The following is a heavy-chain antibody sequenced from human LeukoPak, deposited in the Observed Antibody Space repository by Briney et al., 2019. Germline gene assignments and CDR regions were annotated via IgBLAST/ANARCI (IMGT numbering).Heavy chain of an antibody. J-gene: IGHJ6*02. CDR2: INSDGSST. CDR1: GFTFSSYW. Sequence: PGGSLRLSCAASGFTFSSYWMHWVRQAPGKGLVWVSRINSDGSSTSYADSVKGRFTISRDNAKNTLYLQMNSLRAEDTAVYYCAKDLASQLGRGFYYYYGMDVWGQGTTVTVSS. D-gene: IGHD6-6*01. V-gene: IGHV3-74*01. CDR3: AKDLASQLGRGFYYYYGMDV.